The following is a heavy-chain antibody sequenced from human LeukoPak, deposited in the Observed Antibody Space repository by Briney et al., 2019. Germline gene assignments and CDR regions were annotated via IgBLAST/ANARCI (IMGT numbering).Heavy chain of an antibody. J-gene: IGHJ4*02. CDR1: GYTFTSYG. V-gene: IGHV1-18*01. Sequence: GASVKVSCRASGYTFTSYGISWVRQAPGQGLEGMGWIGAYNGNTNYAQKLQGRVTMTTDTSTSTAYMELRSLRSDDTAVYYCARDSTPYCGGDCYQRNWGQGTLVTVSS. CDR3: ARDSTPYCGGDCYQRN. D-gene: IGHD2-21*02. CDR2: IGAYNGNT.